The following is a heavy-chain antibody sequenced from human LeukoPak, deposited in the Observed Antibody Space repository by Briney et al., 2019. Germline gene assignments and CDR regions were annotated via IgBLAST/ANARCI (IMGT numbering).Heavy chain of an antibody. CDR1: GGSFSSGGYY. V-gene: IGHV4-31*03. Sequence: SETLSLTCTVSGGSFSSGGYYWSWIRQHPGKVLEWIGYIDYSASTYYNPSLKSRVTISVDTSKNQFSLKLSSVTAADTAVYYCARGHLGGFYSYGSQSFDYWGQGTLVTVSS. CDR2: IDYSAST. CDR3: ARGHLGGFYSYGSQSFDY. J-gene: IGHJ4*02. D-gene: IGHD5-18*01.